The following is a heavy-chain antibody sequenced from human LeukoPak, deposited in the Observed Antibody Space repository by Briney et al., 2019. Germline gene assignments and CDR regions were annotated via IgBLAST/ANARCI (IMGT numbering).Heavy chain of an antibody. J-gene: IGHJ2*01. CDR2: IYHSGST. CDR3: ARDLPYGGNPRESPRYFDL. Sequence: KPSETLSLTCAVSGGSISSGGYSWSWIRQPPGKGLEWIGYIYHSGSTYYNPSLKSRVTISVDTSKNQFSLKLSSVTAADTAVYYCARDLPYGGNPRESPRYFDLWGRGTLVTVSS. D-gene: IGHD4-23*01. V-gene: IGHV4-30-2*01. CDR1: GGSISSGGYS.